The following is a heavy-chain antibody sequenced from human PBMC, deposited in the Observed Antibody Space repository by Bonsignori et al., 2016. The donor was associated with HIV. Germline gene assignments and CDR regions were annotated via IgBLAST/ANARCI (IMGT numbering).Heavy chain of an antibody. Sequence: QVQLQESGPGLVKPSGTLSLSCAVSGGSFSSSHWWTWVRQPPGKGLQWIGEIYHSGVTNYNPSLKSRVSMSVDKATNQFSLKLSSVTAADTAVYYCARGGGAPWFDSWGQGTLVTGLL. J-gene: IGHJ5*01. CDR1: GGSFSSSHW. V-gene: IGHV4-4*02. D-gene: IGHD4-23*01. CDR2: IYHSGVT. CDR3: ARGGGAPWFDS.